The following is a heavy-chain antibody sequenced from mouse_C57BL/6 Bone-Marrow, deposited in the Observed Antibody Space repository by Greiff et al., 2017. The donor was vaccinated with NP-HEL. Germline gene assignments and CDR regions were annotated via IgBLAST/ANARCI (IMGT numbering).Heavy chain of an antibody. CDR3: ARNTTHWDYYAMDY. CDR1: GFSLTSYA. CDR2: IWTGGGT. J-gene: IGHJ4*01. D-gene: IGHD4-1*01. Sequence: VMLVESGPGLVAPSQSLSITCTVSGFSLTSYAISWVRQPPGKGLEWLGVIWTGGGTNYNSALKSRLSISKDNSKSQVFLKMNSLQTDDTARYYCARNTTHWDYYAMDYWGQGTSVTVSS. V-gene: IGHV2-9-1*01.